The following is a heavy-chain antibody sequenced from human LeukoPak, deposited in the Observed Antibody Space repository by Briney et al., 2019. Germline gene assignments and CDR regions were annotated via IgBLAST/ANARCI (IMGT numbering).Heavy chain of an antibody. V-gene: IGHV1-18*01. CDR1: GYTFTSYG. CDR3: ARVRCTPAVYYYYYYYMDV. J-gene: IGHJ6*03. CDR2: ISAYNGNT. Sequence: ASVKVSCKASGYTFTSYGISWVRQAPGQGLEWMGWISAYNGNTNYAQKLQGRVTMTTDTSTSTAYMELRSLRSDDTAVYYCARVRCTPAVYYYYYYYMDVWGKGTTVTVSS. D-gene: IGHD2-8*01.